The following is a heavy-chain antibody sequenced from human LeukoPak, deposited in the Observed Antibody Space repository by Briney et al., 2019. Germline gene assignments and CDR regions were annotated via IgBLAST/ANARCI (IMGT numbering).Heavy chain of an antibody. CDR1: GFTFSSYA. CDR2: ISGSGGST. D-gene: IGHD3-22*01. V-gene: IGHV3-23*01. J-gene: IGHJ4*02. CDR3: AKAGYYDSSGYYHSGYFDY. Sequence: GGSLRLSCAASGFTFSSYAMSWVRQAPGKGLEWVSAISGSGGSTYYADSVKGRFTISRDNSKNTLYLQMNSLRAEDTAVYYCAKAGYYDSSGYYHSGYFDYWGRGTLVTVSS.